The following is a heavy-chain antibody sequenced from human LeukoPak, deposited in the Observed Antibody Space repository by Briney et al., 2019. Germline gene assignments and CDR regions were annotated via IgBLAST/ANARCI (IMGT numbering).Heavy chain of an antibody. V-gene: IGHV1-46*01. CDR2: INPSGGST. D-gene: IGHD6-19*01. J-gene: IGHJ4*02. CDR3: ARAVAGTPVHFDY. Sequence: ASVKVSCKASGYTFTSYYMHWVRQAPGQGLEWMGIINPSGGSTSYAQKFQGRVTITADESTSTAYMELSSLRSEDTAVYYCARAVAGTPVHFDYWGQGTLVTVSS. CDR1: GYTFTSYY.